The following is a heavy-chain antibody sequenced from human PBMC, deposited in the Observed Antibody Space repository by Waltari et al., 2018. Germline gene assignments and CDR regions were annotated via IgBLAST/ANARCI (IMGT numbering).Heavy chain of an antibody. J-gene: IGHJ3*02. CDR2: IRSKAYGGTT. CDR3: TRDRELLWFGSAPRDAFDI. V-gene: IGHV3-49*04. D-gene: IGHD3-10*01. CDR1: GFTFGDYA. Sequence: EVQLVESGGGLVQPGRSLRLSCTASGFTFGDYAMSWVRQAPGKGLEWVGFIRSKAYGGTTEYAASVKGRFTISRDDSKSIAYLQMNSLKTEDTAVYYCTRDRELLWFGSAPRDAFDIWGQGTMVTVSS.